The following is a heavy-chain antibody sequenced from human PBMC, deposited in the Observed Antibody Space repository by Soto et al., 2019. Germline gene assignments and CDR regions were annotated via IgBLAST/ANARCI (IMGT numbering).Heavy chain of an antibody. CDR1: GDSVSSNSAA. CDR3: AGTPSGVDV. J-gene: IGHJ6*02. CDR2: TYYRSRWYN. D-gene: IGHD2-15*01. V-gene: IGHV6-1*01. Sequence: SQTLSLTCVISGDSVSSNSAAWNWIRQSPSRGFEWLVRTYYRSRWYNDYAVSVKSRITVNPDTSKNQFSLQMNSLRDEDTAVYYCAGTPSGVDVWGQGTTVTVSS.